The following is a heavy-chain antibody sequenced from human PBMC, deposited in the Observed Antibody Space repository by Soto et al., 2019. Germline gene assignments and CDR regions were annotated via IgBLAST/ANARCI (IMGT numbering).Heavy chain of an antibody. CDR1: GGSISSGGYY. Sequence: QVQLQESGPGLVKPSQTLSLTCTVSGGSISSGGYYWSWIRQRPGKGLEWIGYIYYSGSTYYNPSLKSRVNVSXDXAKNQLSRKLSSVTAADTAVYYCARVSVVAATLFDYWGQGTLVTVSS. D-gene: IGHD2-15*01. V-gene: IGHV4-31*03. CDR3: ARVSVVAATLFDY. J-gene: IGHJ4*02. CDR2: IYYSGST.